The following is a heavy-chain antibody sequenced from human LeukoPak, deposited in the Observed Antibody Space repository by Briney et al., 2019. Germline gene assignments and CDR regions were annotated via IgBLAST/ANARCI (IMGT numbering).Heavy chain of an antibody. V-gene: IGHV4-4*07. CDR3: ARDTYYYGSGSYRLDY. Sequence: SETLSLTCTVSGGSISSYYWSWIRQPPGKGLEWIGRIYTSGSTNYNPSLKSRVTMSVDTSKNQFSLKLSSVTAADTAVYYCARDTYYYGSGSYRLDYWGQGTLVTVSS. D-gene: IGHD3-10*01. CDR1: GGSISSYY. J-gene: IGHJ4*02. CDR2: IYTSGST.